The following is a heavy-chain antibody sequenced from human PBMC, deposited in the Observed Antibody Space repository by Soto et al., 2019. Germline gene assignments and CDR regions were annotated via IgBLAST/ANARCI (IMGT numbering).Heavy chain of an antibody. CDR3: ARDRDGYTNWFDP. CDR2: IYYSGST. CDR1: GGSISSYY. J-gene: IGHJ5*02. D-gene: IGHD5-12*01. V-gene: IGHV4-59*01. Sequence: SETLSLTCTVSGGSISSYYWSWIRQPPGKGLEWIGYIYYSGSTNYNPSLKSRVTISVDTSKNQFSLKLSSVTAADTAVYYCARDRDGYTNWFDPWGQGTLVTVSS.